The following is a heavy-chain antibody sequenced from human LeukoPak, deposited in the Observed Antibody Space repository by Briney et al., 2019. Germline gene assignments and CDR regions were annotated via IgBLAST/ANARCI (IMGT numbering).Heavy chain of an antibody. CDR2: IYYSGNT. V-gene: IGHV4-39*07. CDR3: ARSSGSYFGRRYFDL. Sequence: PSETLSLTCTVSDGSISNSSYYWGWIRQPPGQGLEWIGTIYYSGNTYYNPSLKSRVTTSMDTSKNQFSLKVTSVTAADTAVYYCARSSGSYFGRRYFDLWGRGTLVTVSS. J-gene: IGHJ2*01. CDR1: DGSISNSSYY. D-gene: IGHD3-10*01.